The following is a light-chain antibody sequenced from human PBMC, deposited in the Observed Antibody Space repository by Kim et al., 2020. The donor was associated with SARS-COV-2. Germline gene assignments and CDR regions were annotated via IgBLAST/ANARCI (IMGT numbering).Light chain of an antibody. CDR1: QSVDSN. J-gene: IGKJ2*01. CDR3: RQYDNRSSYT. V-gene: IGKV3-15*01. Sequence: EIVMTQSPATLSVSPGERATLSCRTSQSVDSNYAWYQQKTGEPPRFLVYGASTSATGVPARCTGSGCGTEVSSTASSLQPEDYAVDYCRQYDNRSSYTFGQGTKLEI. CDR2: GAS.